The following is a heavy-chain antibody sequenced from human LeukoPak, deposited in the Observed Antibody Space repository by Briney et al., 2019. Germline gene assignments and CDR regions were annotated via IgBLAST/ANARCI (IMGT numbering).Heavy chain of an antibody. CDR2: IQRDGGEK. CDR1: GFTFSTYC. D-gene: IGHD3-10*01. Sequence: PGGSLRLSCAASGFTFSTYCMGWVRQAPGKGLEWVANIQRDGGEKYYVDSVKGRFTISRDNAKNSLFLEVNSLRAEDTAVYYCARIASETYHGGFDIWGQGTTVTISS. CDR3: ARIASETYHGGFDI. V-gene: IGHV3-7*03. J-gene: IGHJ3*02.